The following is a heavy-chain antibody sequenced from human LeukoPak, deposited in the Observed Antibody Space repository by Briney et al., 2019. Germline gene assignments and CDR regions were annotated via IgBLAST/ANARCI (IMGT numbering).Heavy chain of an antibody. CDR2: INPSGGST. CDR3: ARGEGATLRTFDY. Sequence: KVXCXASXYTFTXYYMHWVRQAPGQGLEWMGIINPSGGSTSYAQKFQGRVTMTRDTSTSTVYMELSSLRSEDTAVYYCARGEGATLRTFDYWGQGTLVTVSS. D-gene: IGHD1-26*01. CDR1: XYTFTXYY. J-gene: IGHJ4*02. V-gene: IGHV1-46*01.